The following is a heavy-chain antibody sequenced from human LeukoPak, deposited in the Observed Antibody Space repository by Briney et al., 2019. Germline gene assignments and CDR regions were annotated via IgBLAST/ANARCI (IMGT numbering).Heavy chain of an antibody. CDR3: VRDVTHGGGECYSGDY. D-gene: IGHD2-21*01. CDR2: IISSISYI. Sequence: GGSLRLSCAASGFTFSTYDMNWVRQAPGKGLEWVSSIISSISYINYADSVKGRFTISRDNATNSLYLQMNSLRAGDMAVDSCVRDVTHGGGECYSGDYWGQGTLVTVSS. CDR1: GFTFSTYD. V-gene: IGHV3-21*01. J-gene: IGHJ4*02.